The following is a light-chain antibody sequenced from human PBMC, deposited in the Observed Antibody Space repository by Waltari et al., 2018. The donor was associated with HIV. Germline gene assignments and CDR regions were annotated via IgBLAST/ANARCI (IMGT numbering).Light chain of an antibody. CDR3: AAWDDILSGWV. J-gene: IGLJ3*02. CDR1: SANIGHT. V-gene: IGLV1-47*01. CDR2: RDN. Sequence: QSVLTQPPPASGAPGQRVTISCSGSSANIGHTVYWYQQLPGTAPKVLIYRDNPRPSGVPDRFSGSRSGTSASLDVSGLRSEDEANYICAAWDDILSGWVFGGGTKLTVL.